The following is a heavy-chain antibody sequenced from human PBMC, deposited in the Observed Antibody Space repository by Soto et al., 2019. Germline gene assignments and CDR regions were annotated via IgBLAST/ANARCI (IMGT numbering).Heavy chain of an antibody. V-gene: IGHV3-23*05. J-gene: IGHJ4*02. CDR3: AKGSASGRPYYFDS. D-gene: IGHD3-10*01. CDR1: GFTFRSYA. Sequence: GGSLRLSCAASGFTFRSYAMSWVRQAPGKGLEWVSSTDNSGTYPWHADSVKGRFTISRDNSQNTLYLEMNSLRAEDTAVYYCAKGSASGRPYYFDSWGQGTLVTVSS. CDR2: TDNSGTYP.